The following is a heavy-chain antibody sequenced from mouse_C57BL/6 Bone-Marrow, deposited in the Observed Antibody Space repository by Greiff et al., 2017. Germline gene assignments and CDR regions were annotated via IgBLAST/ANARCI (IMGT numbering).Heavy chain of an antibody. CDR2: IWRGGST. CDR3: GSRRGFAY. J-gene: IGHJ3*01. CDR1: GFSFTSYG. V-gene: IGHV2-4*01. Sequence: QVQLKESGPGLVQPSQSLSITCTVSGFSFTSYGVHWVRQPPGKGLEWLGVIWRGGSTDYYAAFISRLSIRKDNSTSQVFVKMNSLQADDTAIYCCGSRRGFAYWGQGTLVTVSA.